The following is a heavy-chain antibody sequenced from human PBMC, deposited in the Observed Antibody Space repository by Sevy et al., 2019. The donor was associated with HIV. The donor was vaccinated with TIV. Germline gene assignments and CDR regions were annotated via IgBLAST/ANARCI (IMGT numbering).Heavy chain of an antibody. J-gene: IGHJ4*01. V-gene: IGHV3-53*01. CDR3: ARGKHVSDYYGSFDY. D-gene: IGHD3-3*01. CDR2: IWLTGTT. Sequence: GGSLRLSCAVSGFTVSSNFMSWVRQAPGKGLEWVSVIWLTGTTYYADSVKGRFTISRDNSKNTVYLDMSSLRAADTAVYYCARGKHVSDYYGSFDYWGHGTLVTVSS. CDR1: GFTVSSNF.